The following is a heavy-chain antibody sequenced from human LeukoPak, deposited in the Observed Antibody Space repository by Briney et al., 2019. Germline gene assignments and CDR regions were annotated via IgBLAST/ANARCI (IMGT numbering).Heavy chain of an antibody. J-gene: IGHJ6*03. CDR3: ARVWDSSRRGYYYYMDV. Sequence: SETLSLTCAVYGGSFSGYYWSWIRQPPGKGLEWIGEINHSGSTNYNPSLKSRVTISADTSKNQFSLKLSSVTAADTAVYYCARVWDSSRRGYYYYMDVWGKGTTVTVSS. V-gene: IGHV4-34*01. CDR2: INHSGST. D-gene: IGHD1-26*01. CDR1: GGSFSGYY.